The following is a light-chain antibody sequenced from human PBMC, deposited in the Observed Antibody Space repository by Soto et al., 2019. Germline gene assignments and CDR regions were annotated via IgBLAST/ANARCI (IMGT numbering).Light chain of an antibody. CDR1: QSISSW. Sequence: DIQMTQSPATLSASVGDRGTITCRASQSISSWLAWYQQKPGQAPKLLIHDASSRQSGVPSRFSGSGSETEFTLTISSLLPDDFATYYCQQYKSYFRTFGQGTKVDIK. J-gene: IGKJ1*01. CDR2: DAS. CDR3: QQYKSYFRT. V-gene: IGKV1-5*01.